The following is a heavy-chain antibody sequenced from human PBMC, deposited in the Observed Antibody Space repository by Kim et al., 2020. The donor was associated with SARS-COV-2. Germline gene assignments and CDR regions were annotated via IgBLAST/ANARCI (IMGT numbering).Heavy chain of an antibody. V-gene: IGHV1-69*04. J-gene: IGHJ5*02. CDR2: IIPILGIA. CDR1: GGTFSSYA. D-gene: IGHD3-16*02. CDR3: ARDQYDYVWGTYRSVLDP. Sequence: SVKVSCKASGGTFSSYAISWVRQAPGQGLEWMGRIIPILGIANYAQKFQGSVTITSDKSTSTDYMELSSLRSEDTAVYYCARDQYDYVWGTYRSVLDPWGQGTRLTVSS.